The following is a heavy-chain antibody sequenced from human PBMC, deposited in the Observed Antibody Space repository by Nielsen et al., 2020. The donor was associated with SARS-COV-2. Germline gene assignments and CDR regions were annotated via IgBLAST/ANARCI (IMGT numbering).Heavy chain of an antibody. D-gene: IGHD6-13*01. CDR3: ARDSSSWYIEHSAYGMDV. CDR2: ISAYNGNT. J-gene: IGHJ6*02. Sequence: GESLKISCKGSGYSFTSYGISWVRQAPGQGLEWMGWISAYNGNTNYAQKLQGRVTMTRDTSTSTVYMELSSLRSEDTAVYYCARDSSSWYIEHSAYGMDVWGQGTTVTVSS. CDR1: GYSFTSYG. V-gene: IGHV1-18*01.